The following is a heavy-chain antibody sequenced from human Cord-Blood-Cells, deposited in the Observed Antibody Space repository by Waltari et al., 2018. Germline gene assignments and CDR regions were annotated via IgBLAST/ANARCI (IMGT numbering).Heavy chain of an antibody. CDR2: INPNSGGT. V-gene: IGHV1-2*06. Sequence: QVQLVQSGAEVKKPGASVKVSCKASGYPFTGYYMHWVRQAPGPGLEWMGRINPNSGGTNYAQKFQGRVTMTRDTSISTAYMELSRLRSDDTAVYYCARDPHDYSNYGYYYGMDVWGQGTTVTVSS. CDR1: GYPFTGYY. J-gene: IGHJ6*02. CDR3: ARDPHDYSNYGYYYGMDV. D-gene: IGHD4-4*01.